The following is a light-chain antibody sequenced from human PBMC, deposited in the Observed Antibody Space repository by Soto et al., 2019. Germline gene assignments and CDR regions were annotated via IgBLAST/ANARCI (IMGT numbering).Light chain of an antibody. J-gene: IGLJ2*01. Sequence: QSVLTQPPSASGTPGQRVTISCSGGSSNIGSNTVNWYQQVPGTAPKLLIYNNSQRPSGVPDRISGSKSVTAASLAISGLQSDDEADYYCAAWDDSLNSVLFGGGTKLTVL. V-gene: IGLV1-44*01. CDR2: NNS. CDR1: SSNIGSNT. CDR3: AAWDDSLNSVL.